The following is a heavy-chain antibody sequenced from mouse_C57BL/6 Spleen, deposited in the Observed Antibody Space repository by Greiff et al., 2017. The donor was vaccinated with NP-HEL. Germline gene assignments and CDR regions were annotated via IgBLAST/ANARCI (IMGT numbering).Heavy chain of an antibody. CDR3: ARGVVTED. Sequence: EVMLVESGGGLVKPGGSLKLSCAASGFTFSSYAMSWVRQTPEKRLEWVATISDGGSYTYYPDNVKGRFTISRDNAKNNLYLQMSHLKSEDTAMYYCARGVVTEDWGQGTLVTVSA. CDR1: GFTFSSYA. D-gene: IGHD2-2*01. CDR2: ISDGGSYT. V-gene: IGHV5-4*03. J-gene: IGHJ3*01.